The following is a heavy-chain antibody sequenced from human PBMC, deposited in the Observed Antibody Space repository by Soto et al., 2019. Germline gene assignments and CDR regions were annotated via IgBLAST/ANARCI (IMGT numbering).Heavy chain of an antibody. J-gene: IGHJ4*02. Sequence: QVQLVQSGAEVKKPGASVKVSCKASGYTFTAYYMHWVRQAPGQGLEWMGWINPNSGGTKYAQKFQGWVTMTRDTXINTAYMELSRLRSDDTAVYFCAKDEGWLQNTSDYWGQGTLVTVSS. D-gene: IGHD5-12*01. CDR2: INPNSGGT. V-gene: IGHV1-2*04. CDR3: AKDEGWLQNTSDY. CDR1: GYTFTAYY.